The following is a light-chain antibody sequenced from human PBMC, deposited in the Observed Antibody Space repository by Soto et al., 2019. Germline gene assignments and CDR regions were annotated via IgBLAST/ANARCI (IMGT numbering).Light chain of an antibody. CDR2: GAS. V-gene: IGKV3-20*01. CDR3: QQYTGPPTT. Sequence: EIVMTQSPVTLSVSPGERATLSCRASQSVSSSYLAWYQQKPGQAPRLLIYGASTRAAGIPDRFSGSGSGTDFTLTITRLEPEDSAVYFCQQYTGPPTTFGQGTRLEIK. J-gene: IGKJ5*01. CDR1: QSVSSSY.